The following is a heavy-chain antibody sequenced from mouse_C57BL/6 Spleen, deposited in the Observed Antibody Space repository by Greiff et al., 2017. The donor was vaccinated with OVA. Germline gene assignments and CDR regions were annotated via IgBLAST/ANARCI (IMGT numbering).Heavy chain of an antibody. V-gene: IGHV2-2*01. J-gene: IGHJ3*01. CDR2: IWRGGST. D-gene: IGHD1-1*01. CDR1: GFSLTSYG. Sequence: VKLMESGPGLVQPSQSLSITCTVSGFSLTSYGVHWVRQSPGKGLEWLGVIWRGGSTDYNAAFISRLSISKDNSKSQVFFKMNSLQADDTAIYYCASGITRAFAYWGQGTLVTVSA. CDR3: ASGITRAFAY.